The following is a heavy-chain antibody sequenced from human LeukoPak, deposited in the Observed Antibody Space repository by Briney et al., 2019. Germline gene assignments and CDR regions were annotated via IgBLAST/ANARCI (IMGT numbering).Heavy chain of an antibody. J-gene: IGHJ3*02. CDR2: ISSSSSTI. V-gene: IGHV3-48*01. CDR1: GFTFSSYS. Sequence: GGPLRLSCAASGFTFSSYSMNWVRQAPGRGLEWVSYISSSSSTIYYADSVKGRFTISRDNAKNSLYLQMNSLRAEDTAVYYCASDYSSSPTDPNDAFDIWGQGTMVTVSS. CDR3: ASDYSSSPTDPNDAFDI. D-gene: IGHD6-6*01.